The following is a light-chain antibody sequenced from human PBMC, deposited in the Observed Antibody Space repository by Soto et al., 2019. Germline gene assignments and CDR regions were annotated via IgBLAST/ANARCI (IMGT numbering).Light chain of an antibody. CDR1: SGHSNYA. CDR3: QTWGTGIQV. Sequence: QTVVTQSPSASASLGASVKLTCTLSSGHSNYAIAWHQQQPEKGPRYLMNLNSDGSHNKGDGIPDRFSGSSSGAERYLTISSLQSEDEADYYCQTWGTGIQVFGGGTQLTVL. CDR2: LNSDGSH. V-gene: IGLV4-69*01. J-gene: IGLJ2*01.